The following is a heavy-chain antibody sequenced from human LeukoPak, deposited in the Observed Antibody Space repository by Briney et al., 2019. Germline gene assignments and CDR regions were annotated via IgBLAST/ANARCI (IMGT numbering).Heavy chain of an antibody. Sequence: GASVKVSCKASGYTFTSYGISWVRQAPGQGLEWMGWISAYNGNTNYAQKLKGRVTMTTDTSTSTAYMELRSLRSGDTAVYYCAIVTYYYDSSGYLDYWGQGTLVTVSS. CDR3: AIVTYYYDSSGYLDY. J-gene: IGHJ4*02. CDR1: GYTFTSYG. D-gene: IGHD3-22*01. V-gene: IGHV1-18*01. CDR2: ISAYNGNT.